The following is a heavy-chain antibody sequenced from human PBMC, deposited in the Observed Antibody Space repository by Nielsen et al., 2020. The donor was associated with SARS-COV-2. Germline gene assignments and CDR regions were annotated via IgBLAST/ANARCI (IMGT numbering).Heavy chain of an antibody. CDR2: ISNDGSNK. Sequence: GESLKISCVGSGFKFRDYGIHWVRQSPGTGLEWVATISNDGSNKFFAGSVKDRFAISRDHSKNTVFLYLNSLRPEDTAVYYCARPRHYYDTSGYHGFYFDYWGQGDQVTVSS. J-gene: IGHJ4*02. CDR3: ARPRHYYDTSGYHGFYFDY. D-gene: IGHD3-22*01. CDR1: GFKFRDYG. V-gene: IGHV3-30*01.